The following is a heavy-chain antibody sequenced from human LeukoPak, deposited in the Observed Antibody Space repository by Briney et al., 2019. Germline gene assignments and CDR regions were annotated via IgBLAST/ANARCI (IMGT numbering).Heavy chain of an antibody. D-gene: IGHD1-26*01. CDR1: GFTFSDYY. V-gene: IGHV3-11*01. Sequence: PGGSLRLSCAVSGFTFSDYYMSWIRQAPGKGLEWVSYISSGGSTISHADSVKGRFTISRDNSKNTLYLQMNSLRAEDTAVYYCANWEGGRYFQHWGQGTLVTVSS. CDR2: ISSGGSTI. CDR3: ANWEGGRYFQH. J-gene: IGHJ1*01.